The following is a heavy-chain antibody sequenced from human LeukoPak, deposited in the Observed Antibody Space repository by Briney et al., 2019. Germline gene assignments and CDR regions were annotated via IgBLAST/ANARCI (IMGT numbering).Heavy chain of an antibody. J-gene: IGHJ6*03. D-gene: IGHD2-2*01. CDR1: GFTFSSYG. CDR3: AKVYKGPAAISYYDMDV. CDR2: IRYDGSNK. Sequence: PGGSLRLSCGASGFTFSSYGMHWARQAPGKGLEGVAFIRYDGSNKYYADSVKGRFTISRDNSKNTLYLQMNSLRAEDTAVYYCAKVYKGPAAISYYDMDVWGKGTTVTVSS. V-gene: IGHV3-30*02.